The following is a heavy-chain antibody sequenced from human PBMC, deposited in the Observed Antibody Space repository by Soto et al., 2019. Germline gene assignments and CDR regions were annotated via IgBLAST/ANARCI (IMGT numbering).Heavy chain of an antibody. CDR1: GFTPTTTP. V-gene: IGHV3-23*01. Sequence: TEWSLRLSCAGSGFTPTTTPLSWVRQPPGKGLEWVTTISGTASRTYYVDSVKGRFFISRDNSKNTVTLQMNNLTVDDTAVYYCATSFRYFDNWGQGTRVTVSS. CDR2: ISGTASRT. D-gene: IGHD3-9*01. CDR3: ATSFRYFDN. J-gene: IGHJ5*02.